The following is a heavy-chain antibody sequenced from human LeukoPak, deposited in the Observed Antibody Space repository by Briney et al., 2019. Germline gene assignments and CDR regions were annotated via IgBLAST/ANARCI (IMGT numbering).Heavy chain of an antibody. J-gene: IGHJ4*02. V-gene: IGHV3-43D*03. D-gene: IGHD6-19*01. CDR3: AKEVSSGWYYFDY. CDR1: GFTFDDYA. Sequence: HPGGSLRLSCAASGFTFDDYAMHWVRQAPGKGLEWVSLISWDGGSTYYADSVKGRFTISRDNSKNSLYLQMNSLRAEDTALYYCAKEVSSGWYYFDYWGQGTLVTVSS. CDR2: ISWDGGST.